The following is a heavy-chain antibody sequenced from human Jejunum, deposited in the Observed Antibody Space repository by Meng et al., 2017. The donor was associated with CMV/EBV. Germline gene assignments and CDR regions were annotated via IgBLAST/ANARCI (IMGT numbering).Heavy chain of an antibody. Sequence: GQLQESGPGLVEPSQTLSLTCTVSGDSISSDGYYWAWIRQPPGKGLEWIGYIHHSGTTYYNPSLKSRLTISVDTSKNKFSLKVSSVSVADTAVYYCARDKAGYKNCDSWGQGTLVTVSS. CDR1: GDSISSDGYY. CDR2: IHHSGTT. J-gene: IGHJ5*01. CDR3: ARDKAGYKNCDS. D-gene: IGHD5-24*01. V-gene: IGHV4-30-4*01.